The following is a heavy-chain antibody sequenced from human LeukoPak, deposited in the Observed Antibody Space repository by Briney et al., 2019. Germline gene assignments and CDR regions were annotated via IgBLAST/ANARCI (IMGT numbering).Heavy chain of an antibody. CDR2: INHSGST. D-gene: IGHD6-19*01. Sequence: PSETLSLTCAAYGGSFSGYYWSWIRQPPGKGLEWIGEINHSGSTNYNPSLKSRVTISVDTSKNQFSLKLSSVTAADTAVYYCAKEIRGSAVWFDPWGQGTLVTVSS. CDR1: GGSFSGYY. J-gene: IGHJ5*02. CDR3: AKEIRGSAVWFDP. V-gene: IGHV4-34*01.